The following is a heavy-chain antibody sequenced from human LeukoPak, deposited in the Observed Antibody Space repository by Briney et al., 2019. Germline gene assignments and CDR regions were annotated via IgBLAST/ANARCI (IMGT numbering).Heavy chain of an antibody. CDR3: VRNDTSGVGLDY. CDR2: ISGRGTSI. Sequence: GGSLRLSCAASGFTFTNYAMTWVRQAPGKGLEWVSNISGRGTSINYAVSVKGRFSISRDNSKNTLYLQINSLRDEDTAVYYCVRNDTSGVGLDYWGQGSLVTVSS. J-gene: IGHJ4*02. D-gene: IGHD3-3*01. CDR1: GFTFTNYA. V-gene: IGHV3-23*01.